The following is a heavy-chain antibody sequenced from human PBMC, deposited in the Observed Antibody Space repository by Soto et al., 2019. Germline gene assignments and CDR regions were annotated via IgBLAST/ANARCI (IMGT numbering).Heavy chain of an antibody. CDR3: VRSSRRDIKASRGMDV. CDR1: GFTFSSNA. J-gene: IGHJ6*02. D-gene: IGHD3-10*01. CDR2: ISNNGGTT. Sequence: GGSLRLSCSAPGFTFSSNAIQWVRQAPGKGLEYVPGISNNGGTTYHADSVKDRFFISRDSPKTTLYLQVNSLRTEDTAVYYCVRSSRRDIKASRGMDVWGQGTTVTVSS. V-gene: IGHV3-64*04.